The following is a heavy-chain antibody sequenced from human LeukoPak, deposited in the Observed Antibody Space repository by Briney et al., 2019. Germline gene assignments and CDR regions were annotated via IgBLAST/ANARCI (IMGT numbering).Heavy chain of an antibody. CDR1: GFTVSSNY. D-gene: IGHD3-10*01. CDR2: ISSSSSYI. CDR3: TTASSFLCFGELIDDAFDS. Sequence: GGSLRLSCAASGFTVSSNYMSWVRQAPGKGLEWVSSISSSSSYIYYADSVKGRFTISRDNAKNSLYLQMNSLKTEDTAVYYGTTASSFLCFGELIDDAFDSWNQGTMVTVSA. J-gene: IGHJ3*02. V-gene: IGHV3-21*03.